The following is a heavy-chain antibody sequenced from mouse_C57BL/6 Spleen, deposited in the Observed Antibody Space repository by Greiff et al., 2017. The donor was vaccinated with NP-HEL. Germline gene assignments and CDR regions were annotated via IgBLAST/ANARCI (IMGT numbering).Heavy chain of an antibody. D-gene: IGHD1-1*01. CDR1: GYTFTDYY. CDR3: GYGSSYAHFDY. Sequence: EVQLQQSGPELVKPGASVKISCKASGYTFTDYYMNWVKQSHGKSLEWIGDINPNNGGTSYNQKFKGKATLTVDKSSSTAYMELRSLTSEDSAVYYCGYGSSYAHFDYWGQGTTLTVSS. CDR2: INPNNGGT. J-gene: IGHJ2*01. V-gene: IGHV1-26*01.